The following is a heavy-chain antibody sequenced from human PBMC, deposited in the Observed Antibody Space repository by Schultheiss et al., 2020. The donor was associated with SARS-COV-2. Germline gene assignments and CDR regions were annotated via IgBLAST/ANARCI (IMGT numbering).Heavy chain of an antibody. CDR3: ARKGDSGDYHFDY. CDR2: IYYSGST. J-gene: IGHJ4*02. D-gene: IGHD4-17*01. CDR1: GGSISSYY. V-gene: IGHV4-59*06. Sequence: SCTVSGGSISSYYWTWIRQRPGKGLEWIGYIYYSGSTYYSPSLKSRVTISVDTSKNQFYLRLSSVTAADTAVYYCARKGDSGDYHFDYWGQGTLVTVSS.